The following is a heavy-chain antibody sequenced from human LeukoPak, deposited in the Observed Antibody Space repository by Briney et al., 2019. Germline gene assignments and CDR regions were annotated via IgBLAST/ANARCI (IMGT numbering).Heavy chain of an antibody. V-gene: IGHV4-34*01. J-gene: IGHJ4*02. CDR2: ISHSGST. CDR3: ARARGPTVLYYFDY. D-gene: IGHD4-11*01. Sequence: PSETLSLTCTVYGGSFSDYHWSWIRQPPGKGLEWIGEISHSGSTNCNPSLMGRVTMSVDTSKNQFSLKLSSVSAADTAVYYCARARGPTVLYYFDYWGQGALVTVSS. CDR1: GGSFSDYH.